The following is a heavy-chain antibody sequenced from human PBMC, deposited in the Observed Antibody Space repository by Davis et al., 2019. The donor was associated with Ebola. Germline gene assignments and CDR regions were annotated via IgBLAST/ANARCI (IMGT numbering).Heavy chain of an antibody. V-gene: IGHV3-74*01. J-gene: IGHJ4*02. D-gene: IGHD3-9*01. CDR1: GFTFSSYW. CDR2: INSDGSST. Sequence: HTGGSLRLSCAASGFTFSSYWMHWVRQAPGKGLVWVSRINSDGSSTSYADSVKGRFTISRDNAKNTLYLQKNSLRVEDTAVYYCARAKPGVLRYFDWFVGPFDYWGQGTLVTVSS. CDR3: ARAKPGVLRYFDWFVGPFDY.